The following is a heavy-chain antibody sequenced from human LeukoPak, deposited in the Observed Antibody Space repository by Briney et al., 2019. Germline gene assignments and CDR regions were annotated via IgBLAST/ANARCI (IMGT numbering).Heavy chain of an antibody. CDR3: ARLLPPIVATSHWFDP. D-gene: IGHD5-12*01. J-gene: IGHJ5*02. CDR2: ISSSSSYT. V-gene: IGHV3-11*06. Sequence: KSGGSLRLSCAASRFTFSDYYISWIRQAPGKGLEWVSYISSSSSYTNYADSVKGRFTISRDNAKNSLYLQMNSLRAEDTAVYYCARLLPPIVATSHWFDPWGQGTLVTVSS. CDR1: RFTFSDYY.